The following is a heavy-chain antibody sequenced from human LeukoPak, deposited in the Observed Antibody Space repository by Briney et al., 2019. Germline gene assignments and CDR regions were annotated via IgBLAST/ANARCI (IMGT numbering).Heavy chain of an antibody. V-gene: IGHV4-30-4*08. J-gene: IGHJ6*03. CDR3: ARVPYGSGSLYYYYYYMDV. Sequence: KASETLSLTCTVSGGSISSDDYYWSWIRQPPGKGLEWIGYIYYSGSTYYNPSLKSRVTISVDTSKNQFSLKLSSVTAADTAAYYCARVPYGSGSLYYYYYYMDVWGKGTTVTVSS. D-gene: IGHD3-10*01. CDR1: GGSISSDDYY. CDR2: IYYSGST.